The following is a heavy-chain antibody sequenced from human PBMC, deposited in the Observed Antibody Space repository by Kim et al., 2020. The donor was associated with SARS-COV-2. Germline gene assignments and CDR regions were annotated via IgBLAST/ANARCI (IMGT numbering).Heavy chain of an antibody. Sequence: AQKLQGRVTMTTDTSTSTAYMELRSLRSDDTAVYYCARARYIAAAGRSDYWGQGTLVTVSS. D-gene: IGHD6-13*01. J-gene: IGHJ4*02. V-gene: IGHV1-18*01. CDR3: ARARYIAAAGRSDY.